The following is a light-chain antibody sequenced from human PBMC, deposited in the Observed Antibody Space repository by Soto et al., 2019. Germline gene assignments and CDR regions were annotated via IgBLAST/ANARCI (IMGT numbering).Light chain of an antibody. V-gene: IGLV2-14*01. CDR3: NSFTSSSTWV. Sequence: QSALTQPASVSGSPGQSITISCTGTSSDVGAYNYVSCYQQHPGKAPKLVIYEVSNRPSGISNRFSGSKSGNTASLSISGLQAEDEADYYCNSFTSSSTWVFGGGTQLTVL. J-gene: IGLJ3*02. CDR2: EVS. CDR1: SSDVGAYNY.